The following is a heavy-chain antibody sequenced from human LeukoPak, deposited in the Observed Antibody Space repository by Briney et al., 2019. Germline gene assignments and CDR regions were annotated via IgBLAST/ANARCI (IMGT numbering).Heavy chain of an antibody. D-gene: IGHD3-10*01. CDR1: GGSISSSSYY. CDR3: ARYVGASFWFGELLFGVFVY. V-gene: IGHV4-39*01. CDR2: IYYSGST. J-gene: IGHJ4*02. Sequence: SETLSLTCTVSGGSISSSSYYWGWLRQPPGTGLEWIGSIYYSGSTYYNPSLKSRVTISVDTSKNQFSLKLSSVTAADTAVYYCARYVGASFWFGELLFGVFVYWGQGTLVTVSS.